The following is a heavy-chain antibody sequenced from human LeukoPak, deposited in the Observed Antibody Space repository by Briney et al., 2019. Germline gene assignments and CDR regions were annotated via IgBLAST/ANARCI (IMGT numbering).Heavy chain of an antibody. J-gene: IGHJ4*02. CDR2: INPSGGST. CDR1: GYSFTSYY. CDR3: ARGPRTENYFDY. Sequence: ASVKVSCKASGYSFTSYYIHWVRQAPGQGLEWMGLINPSGGSTNYAQKFQGRVTMTRDTSTSTVYMELSSLRSEDTAVYYCARGPRTENYFDYWGQGTLVTVSS. D-gene: IGHD1-14*01. V-gene: IGHV1-46*01.